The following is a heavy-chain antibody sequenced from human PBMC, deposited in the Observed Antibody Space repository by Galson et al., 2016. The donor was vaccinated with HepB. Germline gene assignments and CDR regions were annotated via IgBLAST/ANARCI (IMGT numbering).Heavy chain of an antibody. CDR1: GFTFTNYD. Sequence: SLRLSCAASGFTFTNYDIHWVRQAPGTGLVWVSRINIDGNSITYADSVKGRFAISRDNAKNTVHLQMNSLRAEDTAVYYCTRDYYGSLDHWSQGALVTVSS. V-gene: IGHV3-74*01. CDR2: INIDGNSI. D-gene: IGHD3-10*01. CDR3: TRDYYGSLDH. J-gene: IGHJ4*02.